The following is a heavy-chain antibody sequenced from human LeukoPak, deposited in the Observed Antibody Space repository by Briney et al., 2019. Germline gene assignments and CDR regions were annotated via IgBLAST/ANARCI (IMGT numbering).Heavy chain of an antibody. Sequence: GASVKVSCKASGGTFSSYAISWVRQAPGQGLEWMERIIPILGIANYAQKFQGRVTITADKPTSTAYMELSSLRSEDTAVYYCARDRAVAALGIYWYFDLWGRGTLVTVSS. D-gene: IGHD6-19*01. J-gene: IGHJ2*01. V-gene: IGHV1-69*04. CDR3: ARDRAVAALGIYWYFDL. CDR1: GGTFSSYA. CDR2: IIPILGIA.